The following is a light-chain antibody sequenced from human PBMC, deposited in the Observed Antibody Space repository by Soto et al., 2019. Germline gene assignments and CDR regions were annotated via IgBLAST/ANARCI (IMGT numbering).Light chain of an antibody. CDR3: QQYNSLVT. V-gene: IGKV1-9*01. J-gene: IGKJ4*01. CDR1: QGISSY. Sequence: DIQLTQSPSFLSASVGDRVTITCRASQGISSYLAWYQQKPGKAPKLLIYAASTLQSGVPSRFSGSGSGTEFTLTISSLQPEDFATYHCQQYNSLVTFGGGTKVEI. CDR2: AAS.